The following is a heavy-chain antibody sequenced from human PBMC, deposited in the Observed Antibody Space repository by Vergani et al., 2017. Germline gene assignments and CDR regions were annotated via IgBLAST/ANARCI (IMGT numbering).Heavy chain of an antibody. CDR1: GYTFSSYG. V-gene: IGHV1-18*01. CDR3: SRPYSNDVRFYFDY. Sequence: QVQLVQSGAEVKKPGASVKVSCKASGYTFSSYGISWVRQGPGQGLEWMGWISTYNGKTNYAQKLKGRVTMTTDTSTSTAYMELRSLRSYDTAVYYCSRPYSNDVRFYFDYWGQGTLVTVSS. D-gene: IGHD4-11*01. J-gene: IGHJ4*02. CDR2: ISTYNGKT.